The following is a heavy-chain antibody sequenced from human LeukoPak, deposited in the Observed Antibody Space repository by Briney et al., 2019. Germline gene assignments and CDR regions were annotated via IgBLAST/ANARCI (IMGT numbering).Heavy chain of an antibody. CDR1: GFTVRNSF. CDR3: AKTGGPWD. V-gene: IGHV3-53*01. CDR2: IYADGST. Sequence: GGSLRLSCAASGFTVRNSFMSWVRQAPGKGLEWVSVIYADGSTYYADSVRGRFTISRDSSKNTLYLQMNSLRVEDTAAYYCAKTGGPWDWGQGTLVTVSS. D-gene: IGHD7-27*01. J-gene: IGHJ4*02.